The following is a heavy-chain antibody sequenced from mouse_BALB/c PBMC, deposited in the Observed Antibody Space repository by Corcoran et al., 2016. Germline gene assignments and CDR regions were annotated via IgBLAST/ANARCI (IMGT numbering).Heavy chain of an antibody. V-gene: IGHV14-3*02. Sequence: EVQLQQSGAALVKPGASVKLSCTASGFNMKDTYMHWVKQRPEQGLEWIGRIDPANGNTKYDPKFKGKATTTADTSSNTAYRQLSSLTSEDTAVYYCANLDWYFDVWGAGTTVTVSS. CDR3: ANLDWYFDV. CDR2: IDPANGNT. CDR1: GFNMKDTY. J-gene: IGHJ1*01.